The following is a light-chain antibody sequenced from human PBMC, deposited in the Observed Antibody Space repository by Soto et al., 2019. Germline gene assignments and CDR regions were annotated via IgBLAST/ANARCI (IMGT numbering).Light chain of an antibody. CDR1: SSNIGAGYD. CDR2: GNS. CDR3: QSYDSILSGSV. Sequence: QSVLTQPPSVSGAPGQRVTISCTGSSSNIGAGYDVHWYQQLPGTAPKLLIYGNSNRPSGVPDRFSGSKSGTSASLAITGLEAEDGADYYCQSYDSILSGSVFGGGTKLTVL. J-gene: IGLJ3*02. V-gene: IGLV1-40*01.